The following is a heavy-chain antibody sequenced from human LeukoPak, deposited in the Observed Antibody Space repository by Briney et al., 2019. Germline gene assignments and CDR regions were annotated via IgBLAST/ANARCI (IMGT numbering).Heavy chain of an antibody. CDR1: GFTFSSYA. D-gene: IGHD3-22*01. CDR3: AKARSDYYDSSDPFDY. CDR2: ISGSGGST. J-gene: IGHJ4*02. Sequence: TGGSLRLSCAAPGFTFSSYAMSWVRQAPGKGLEWVSAISGSGGSTYYADSVKGRFTISRDNSKNTLYLQMNSLRAEDTAVYYCAKARSDYYDSSDPFDYWGQGTLVTVSS. V-gene: IGHV3-23*01.